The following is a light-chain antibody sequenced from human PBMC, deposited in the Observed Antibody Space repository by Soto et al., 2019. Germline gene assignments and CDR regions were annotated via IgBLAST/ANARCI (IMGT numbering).Light chain of an antibody. CDR1: QSISYW. CDR3: QQYNTYGT. Sequence: DIQMNQTPSTSSASVGERVNITCGASQSISYWLARYQQKPGKAPKVLIYDASSVASGVPSRFSGSGSGTEFTLTLHSLHHYGLATYYGQQYNTYGTVGQGTTVDSK. J-gene: IGKJ1*01. V-gene: IGKV1-5*01. CDR2: DAS.